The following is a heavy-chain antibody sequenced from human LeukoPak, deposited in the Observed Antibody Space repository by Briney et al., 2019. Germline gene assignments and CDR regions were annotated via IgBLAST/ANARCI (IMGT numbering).Heavy chain of an antibody. J-gene: IGHJ3*02. Sequence: SVKVSCKASGGTFSSYAISWVRQAPGQGLEWMGRIIPTLGIANYAQKFQGRVTITADKSTSTAYMELSSLRSEDTAVYYCARGYSAPGHAFDIWGQGTMVTVSS. CDR1: GGTFSSYA. V-gene: IGHV1-69*04. CDR2: IIPTLGIA. D-gene: IGHD1-26*01. CDR3: ARGYSAPGHAFDI.